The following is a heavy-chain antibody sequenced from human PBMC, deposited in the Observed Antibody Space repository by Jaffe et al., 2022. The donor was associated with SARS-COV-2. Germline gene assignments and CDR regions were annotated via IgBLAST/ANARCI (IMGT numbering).Heavy chain of an antibody. CDR3: ASTKGYCSSTSCFVYYGMDV. CDR1: GDSVSSNSAA. CDR2: TYYRSKWYN. V-gene: IGHV6-1*01. J-gene: IGHJ6*02. D-gene: IGHD2-2*01. Sequence: QVQLQQSGPGLVKPSQTLSLTCAISGDSVSSNSAAWNWIRQSPSRGLEWLGRTYYRSKWYNDYAVSVKSRITINPDTSKNQFSLQLNSVTPEDTAVYYCASTKGYCSSTSCFVYYGMDVWGQGTTVTVSS.